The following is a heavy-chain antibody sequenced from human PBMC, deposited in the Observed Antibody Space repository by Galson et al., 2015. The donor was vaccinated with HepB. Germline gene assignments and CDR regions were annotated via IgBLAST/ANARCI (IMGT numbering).Heavy chain of an antibody. Sequence: SLRLSCAGSGFTFSGSAIHWVRQASGKGLEWVGRIRSKTNNYATAYAASAKGRFTISRDDSKNTAYLQMNSLKIEDTAVYYCTRWGDSGDESFDIWGQGTMVTVSS. V-gene: IGHV3-73*01. D-gene: IGHD3-10*01. CDR3: TRWGDSGDESFDI. CDR1: GFTFSGSA. CDR2: IRSKTNNYAT. J-gene: IGHJ3*02.